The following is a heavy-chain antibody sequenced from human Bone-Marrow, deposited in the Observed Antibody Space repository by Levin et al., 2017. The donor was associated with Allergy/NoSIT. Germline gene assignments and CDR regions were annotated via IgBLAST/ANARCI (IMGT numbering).Heavy chain of an antibody. D-gene: IGHD4-17*01. CDR3: VRRIIGVTTKGQPFFDS. Sequence: SETLSLTCTVSGGSISGSGSYYWGWIRQSPGKGLEWIANIYYTGVPYKNPSLESRVAMSVDTSNNQFSLRLSSVTAADTAVYYWVRRIIGVTTKGQPFFDSWGQGTLVTVSS. CDR1: GGSISGSGSYY. V-gene: IGHV4-39*01. CDR2: IYYTGVP. J-gene: IGHJ4*02.